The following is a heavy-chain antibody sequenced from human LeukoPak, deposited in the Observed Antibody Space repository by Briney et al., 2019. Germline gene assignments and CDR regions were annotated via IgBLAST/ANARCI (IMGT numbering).Heavy chain of an antibody. Sequence: GESLKISCKGSGYSFTNYWIGWVRQMPGKGLEWMGIIYPGDSDARYSPSFQGQVTISVDKSISTAYLQWSSLKASDTAMYYCARRIGAGLGNYYYYYYMDVWGKGTTVTVS. V-gene: IGHV5-51*01. CDR2: IYPGDSDA. CDR1: GYSFTNYW. D-gene: IGHD5-12*01. CDR3: ARRIGAGLGNYYYYYYMDV. J-gene: IGHJ6*03.